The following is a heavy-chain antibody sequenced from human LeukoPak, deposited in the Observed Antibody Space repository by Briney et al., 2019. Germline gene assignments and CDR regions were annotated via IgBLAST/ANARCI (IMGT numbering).Heavy chain of an antibody. J-gene: IGHJ4*02. CDR3: AKGSDSGWYGAYFDY. V-gene: IGHV3-23*01. CDR2: ITGGGGGT. CDR1: GFTFGSYA. Sequence: GGSLRLSCAASGFTFGSYAMSWVRQAPGKGLEWVSAITGGGGGTYYADSVKGRFTISGDNSKNTLYLQMNGLRAEDTAVYYCAKGSDSGWYGAYFDYWGQGTLVTVSS. D-gene: IGHD6-19*01.